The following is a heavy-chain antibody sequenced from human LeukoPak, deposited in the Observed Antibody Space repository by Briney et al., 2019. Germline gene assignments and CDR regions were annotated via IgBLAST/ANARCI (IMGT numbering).Heavy chain of an antibody. CDR2: ISWNSGYI. CDR1: GFTFSSYW. D-gene: IGHD5-18*01. V-gene: IGHV3-9*01. CDR3: AKDKSLGGYSYGSFDY. J-gene: IGHJ4*02. Sequence: GGSLRLSCAASGFTFSSYWMHWVRQAPGKGLEWVSGISWNSGYIGYADSVKGRFTISRDNAKNSLYLQMNSLRAEDTALYYYAKDKSLGGYSYGSFDYWGQGTLVTVSS.